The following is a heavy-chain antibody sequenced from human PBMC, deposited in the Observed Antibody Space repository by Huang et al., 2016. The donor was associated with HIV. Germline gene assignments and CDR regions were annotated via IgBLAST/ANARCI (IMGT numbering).Heavy chain of an antibody. J-gene: IGHJ2*01. Sequence: QVQLVQSGAEVKKPGSSVKVSCKASGGTFSSYAISWVRQAPGQGLEWMGGIIPILGTGNYAQKFQGRVTITADEATSTAYMELSSLRSEDTAVYYCARDTGPNGYWYFDLWGRGTLVTVSS. CDR1: GGTFSSYA. CDR2: IIPILGTG. CDR3: ARDTGPNGYWYFDL. V-gene: IGHV1-69*01. D-gene: IGHD1-1*01.